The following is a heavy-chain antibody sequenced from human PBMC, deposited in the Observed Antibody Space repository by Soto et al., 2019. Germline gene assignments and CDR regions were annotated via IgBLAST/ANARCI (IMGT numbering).Heavy chain of an antibody. CDR3: AREPTYSSGSYYIN. Sequence: QVQLVQSGAEVTKPGSSVEVSCKASGGSFSRYTFSWVRQAHGQGLEWMGRIVHTLNIANYAPKVQGRVSLSADKSTGKDYMEQRSLTAADTAVYYCAREPTYSSGSYYINWGQGTLVTVS. V-gene: IGHV1-69*08. CDR1: GGSFSRYT. J-gene: IGHJ4*02. CDR2: IVHTLNIA. D-gene: IGHD3-10*01.